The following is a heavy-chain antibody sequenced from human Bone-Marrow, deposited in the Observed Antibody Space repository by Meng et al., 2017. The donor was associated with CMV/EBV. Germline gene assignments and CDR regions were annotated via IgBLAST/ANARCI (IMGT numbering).Heavy chain of an antibody. J-gene: IGHJ5*02. CDR3: ATENGGNEGGFDP. CDR2: IYYSGST. D-gene: IGHD4-23*01. V-gene: IGHV4-31*02. CDR1: GGSISSGGYY. Sequence: TVSGGSISSGGYYWSWIRQHPGKGLEWIGYIYYSGSTYYNPSLKSRVTISVDTSKNQFSLKLSSVTAADTAVYYCATENGGNEGGFDPWGQGTLVTVSS.